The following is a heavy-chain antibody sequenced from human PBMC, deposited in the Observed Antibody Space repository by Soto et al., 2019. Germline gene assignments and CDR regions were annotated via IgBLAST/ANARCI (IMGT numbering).Heavy chain of an antibody. Sequence: LRLSCAASGFTFSSYGMHWVRQAPGKGLEWVAVISYDGSNKYYADSVKGRFTISRDNSKNTLYLQMNSLRAEDTAVYYCANGVADYDFWSGYYSSYYYGMDVWGQGTTVTSP. J-gene: IGHJ6*02. CDR1: GFTFSSYG. CDR3: ANGVADYDFWSGYYSSYYYGMDV. V-gene: IGHV3-30*18. D-gene: IGHD3-3*01. CDR2: ISYDGSNK.